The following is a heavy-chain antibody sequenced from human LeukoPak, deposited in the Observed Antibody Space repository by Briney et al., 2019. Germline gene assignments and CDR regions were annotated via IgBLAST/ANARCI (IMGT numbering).Heavy chain of an antibody. CDR3: ARDSAQQLPDY. J-gene: IGHJ4*02. CDR1: GYTFTGYY. CDR2: INPNSGGT. Sequence: GASVKVSCKASGYTFTGYYMHWVRQAPGQGLEWMGWINPNSGGTNYARKFQGRVTMTRDTSISTAYMELSRLRSDDTAVYYCARDSAQQLPDYWGQGTLVTVSS. D-gene: IGHD6-13*01. V-gene: IGHV1-2*02.